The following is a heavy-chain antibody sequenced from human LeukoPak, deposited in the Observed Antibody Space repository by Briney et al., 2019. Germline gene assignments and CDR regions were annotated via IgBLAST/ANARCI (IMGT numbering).Heavy chain of an antibody. CDR3: VKRADCGGDCYPDY. CDR2: INHNGAST. V-gene: IGHV3-23*01. Sequence: GGSLRLSCAASGFTFTTFAMSWVRHTPGKGLQWVSAINHNGASTYYADSVRGRFTISRDNSRNTLYLQLNSLRVEDTAVYYCVKRADCGGDCYPDYWGQGTLVTVSS. CDR1: GFTFTTFA. D-gene: IGHD2-21*02. J-gene: IGHJ4*02.